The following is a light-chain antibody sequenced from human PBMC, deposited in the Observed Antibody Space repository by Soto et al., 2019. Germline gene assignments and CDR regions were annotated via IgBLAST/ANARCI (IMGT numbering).Light chain of an antibody. Sequence: EIVMTQSPATLSVSPGERATLSCRASQSVSSNLAWYQQKPGQAPRLLLYVASTRATGIPARFSGSGSGSEFTLTILSLQSEDFAGDYCQQYNNWPLTFGGGTKVEIK. CDR1: QSVSSN. V-gene: IGKV3-15*01. CDR2: VAS. CDR3: QQYNNWPLT. J-gene: IGKJ4*01.